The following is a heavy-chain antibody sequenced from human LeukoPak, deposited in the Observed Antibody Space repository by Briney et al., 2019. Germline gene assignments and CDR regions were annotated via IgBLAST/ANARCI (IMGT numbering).Heavy chain of an antibody. V-gene: IGHV3-21*04. J-gene: IGHJ4*02. Sequence: GGSLRLSCTASGFTFSNYSVNWVRQAPGKGLEWVSSISSSSSYIYYADSVKGRFTISRDNAKNSLYLQMNSLRAEDTAVYYCAKDRVVPAALDYWGQGTLVTVSS. CDR3: AKDRVVPAALDY. D-gene: IGHD2-2*01. CDR2: ISSSSSYI. CDR1: GFTFSNYS.